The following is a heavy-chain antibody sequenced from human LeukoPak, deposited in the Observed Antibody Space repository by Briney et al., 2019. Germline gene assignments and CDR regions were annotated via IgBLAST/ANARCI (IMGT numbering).Heavy chain of an antibody. CDR2: ISSSGSTI. J-gene: IGHJ4*02. CDR1: GFTFSSYE. D-gene: IGHD3-22*01. V-gene: IGHV3-48*03. CDR3: ARDEFSYTYDSSGYDDY. Sequence: PGGSLRLSCAASGFTFSSYEMNWVRQAPGKGLEWVSYISSSGSTIYYADSVKGRFTISRDNAKNSLYLQMNSLRAEDTAVYYCARDEFSYTYDSSGYDDYWGQGTLVTVSS.